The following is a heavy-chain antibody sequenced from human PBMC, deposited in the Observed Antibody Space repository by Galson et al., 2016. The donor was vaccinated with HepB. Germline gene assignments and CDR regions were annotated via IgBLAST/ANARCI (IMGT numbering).Heavy chain of an antibody. Sequence: SLRLSCAASGFTFSSYGMHWVRQAPGKGLEWVAIIWYDRSDKYYADSVKGRFTISRDNSKNTLYLQMNSLRAEDTAVYYCARDPQYQLTNYYYYGMDVWGQGTTVTV. J-gene: IGHJ6*02. V-gene: IGHV3-33*01. CDR2: IWYDRSDK. CDR3: ARDPQYQLTNYYYYGMDV. CDR1: GFTFSSYG. D-gene: IGHD2-2*01.